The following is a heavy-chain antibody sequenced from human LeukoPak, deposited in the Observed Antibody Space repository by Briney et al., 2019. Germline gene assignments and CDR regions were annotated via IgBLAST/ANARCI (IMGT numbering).Heavy chain of an antibody. CDR3: ARSPRDSRDWTGSLDY. J-gene: IGHJ4*02. CDR1: GFTFNNFG. V-gene: IGHV3-30*03. D-gene: IGHD3-22*01. CDR2: ISYSGSVQ. Sequence: GMSLRLSCAASGFTFNNFGMHWVRQAPGKGLEWVSVISYSGSVQFYADSVKGRFTIFRDDSKNTVYLQMNSLRVEDTAVYYCARSPRDSRDWTGSLDYWGQGALVTVSS.